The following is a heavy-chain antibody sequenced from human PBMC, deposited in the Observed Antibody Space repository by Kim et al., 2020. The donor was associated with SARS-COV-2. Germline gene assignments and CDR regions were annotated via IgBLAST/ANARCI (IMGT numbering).Heavy chain of an antibody. CDR3: ARGVAGSVEGS. Sequence: SETLSLTCTVSGDSVRSYYWSWIRQPAGKGLEWIGRIYGDGGTTYNPSLDSRVTMSLDTSKNQISLRLDSVTAADTAIYYCARGVAGSVEGSWGQGNLVT. CDR1: GDSVRSYY. D-gene: IGHD3-10*01. J-gene: IGHJ4*02. CDR2: IYGDGGT. V-gene: IGHV4-4*07.